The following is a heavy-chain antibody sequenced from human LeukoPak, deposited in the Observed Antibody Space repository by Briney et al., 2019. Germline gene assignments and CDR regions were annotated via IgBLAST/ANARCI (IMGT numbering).Heavy chain of an antibody. D-gene: IGHD6-13*01. CDR3: ARMVSSWLHFDY. J-gene: IGHJ4*02. CDR2: IYYSGST. V-gene: IGHV4-59*01. CDR1: GGSISSYY. Sequence: SETLSLTCTVSGGSISSYYWSWIRQPPGKGLEWIGYIYYSGSTNYNPSLKSRVTISVDTSKNQFSLQLSTVTAADTAVYYCARMVSSWLHFDYWGQGTLVTVSS.